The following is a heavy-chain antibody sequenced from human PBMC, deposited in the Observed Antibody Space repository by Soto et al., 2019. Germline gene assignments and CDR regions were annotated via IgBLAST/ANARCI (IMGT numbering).Heavy chain of an antibody. CDR1: AFTSSG. CDR2: ISTHNGNT. J-gene: IGHJ3*01. CDR3: AREGILGLFDAYDL. V-gene: IGHV1-18*04. D-gene: IGHD3-3*01. Sequence: GASVKVSCKASAFTSSGISWVRQAPGQGLEWMGWISTHNGNTIYAQKFQGRVIMTMDTSTTTVYMELRSLRSDDAAVYFCAREGILGLFDAYDLWGQGTMVTVS.